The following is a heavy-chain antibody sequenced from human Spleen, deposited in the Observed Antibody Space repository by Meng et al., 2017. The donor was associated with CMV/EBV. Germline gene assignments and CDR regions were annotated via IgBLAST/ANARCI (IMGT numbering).Heavy chain of an antibody. CDR3: ARDQGEVGDLDAFDL. CDR1: GYSISSGYY. J-gene: IGHJ3*01. D-gene: IGHD4-17*01. V-gene: IGHV4-38-2*02. CDR2: IYHSGST. Sequence: SETLSLTCTVSGYSISSGYYWGWIRQPPGKGLEWIRSIYHSGSTYYNPSLKSRVTISVDTSKNQFSLKLSSVTAADTAVYYCARDQGEVGDLDAFDLWGQGTMVTVSS.